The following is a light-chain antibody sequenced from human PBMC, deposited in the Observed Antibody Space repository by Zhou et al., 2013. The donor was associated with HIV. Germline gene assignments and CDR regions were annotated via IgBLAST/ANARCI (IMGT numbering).Light chain of an antibody. CDR3: QQYGTSQT. Sequence: EIVMTQSPATLSVSPGERATLSCRASHVISSRFLAWYQQKPGQAPRLLIYSVSNRATGIPDRFSGSGSGTDFTLTISRLEPEDFAVYYCQQYGTSQTFGQGTKVEIK. CDR2: SVS. V-gene: IGKV3-20*01. CDR1: HVISSRF. J-gene: IGKJ1*01.